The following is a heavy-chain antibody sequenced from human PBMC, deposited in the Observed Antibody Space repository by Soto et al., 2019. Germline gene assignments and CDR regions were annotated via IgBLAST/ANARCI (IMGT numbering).Heavy chain of an antibody. D-gene: IGHD3-3*01. J-gene: IGHJ6*02. CDR3: ARASPRYDFWSGYHRGDYYGMDV. Sequence: SETLCLTCTVAGGYISSYDWSWIRQPPGKGLEWIGYIYYSGSTNYNPSLKSRVTISVDTSKNQFSLKLSSVTAADTAVYYCARASPRYDFWSGYHRGDYYGMDVWGQGTTVTVSS. CDR2: IYYSGST. V-gene: IGHV4-59*01. CDR1: GGYISSYD.